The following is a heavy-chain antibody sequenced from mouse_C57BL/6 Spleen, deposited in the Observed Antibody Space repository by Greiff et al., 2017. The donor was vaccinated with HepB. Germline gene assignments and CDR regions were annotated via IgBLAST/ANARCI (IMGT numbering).Heavy chain of an antibody. CDR2: ISDGGSYT. Sequence: EVMLVESGGGLVKPGGSLKLSCAASGFTFSSYAMSWVRQTPEKRLEWVATISDGGSYTYYPDNVKGRFTISRDNAKNNLYLQMSHLKSEDTAMYYCARVYYDYDEALFAYWGQGTLVTVSA. D-gene: IGHD2-4*01. CDR1: GFTFSSYA. J-gene: IGHJ3*01. CDR3: ARVYYDYDEALFAY. V-gene: IGHV5-4*03.